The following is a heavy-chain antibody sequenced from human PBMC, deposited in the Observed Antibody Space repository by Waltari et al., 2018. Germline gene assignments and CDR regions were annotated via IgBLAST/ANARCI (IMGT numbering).Heavy chain of an antibody. CDR2: ISYDGNKE. D-gene: IGHD3-10*01. CDR1: GFIFSSYA. Sequence: QVHLVESGGGVWGGVVQPGRSLRLSCAASGFIFSSYAMHWVRQAPGNGLEWVAIISYDGNKEFYADSVKGRFTIYRDNSKNTVDLQMDSLRPDDTGVYYCARDREWGLLSFGELSYWGQGTLVTVSS. J-gene: IGHJ4*02. V-gene: IGHV3-30-3*01. CDR3: ARDREWGLLSFGELSY.